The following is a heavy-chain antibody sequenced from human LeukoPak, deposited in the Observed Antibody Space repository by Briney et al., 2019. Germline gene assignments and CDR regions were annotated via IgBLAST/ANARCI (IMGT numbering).Heavy chain of an antibody. V-gene: IGHV1-69*05. Sequence: ASVKVSCKASGGTFSSYAISWVRQAPGKGLEWMGGIIPIFGTANYAQKFQGRVTITTDESTSTAYMELSSLRSEDTAVYYCARGDIVANTAYYYYYYYYMDVWGKGTTVTVSS. CDR3: ARGDIVANTAYYYYYYYYMDV. D-gene: IGHD5-12*01. J-gene: IGHJ6*03. CDR2: IIPIFGTA. CDR1: GGTFSSYA.